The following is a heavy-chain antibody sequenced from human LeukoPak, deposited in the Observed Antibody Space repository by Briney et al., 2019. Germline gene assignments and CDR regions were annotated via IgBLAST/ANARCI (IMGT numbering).Heavy chain of an antibody. Sequence: GASVKVSCKASGGTFSSYAISWVRQAPGQGLEWMGGIIPIFGTANYAQKFQGRFTITADKSTSTAYMELSSLRSEDTAVYYCARGYCGGGSCYPFDYWGQGTLVTVSS. J-gene: IGHJ4*02. CDR1: GGTFSSYA. CDR2: IIPIFGTA. D-gene: IGHD2-15*01. V-gene: IGHV1-69*06. CDR3: ARGYCGGGSCYPFDY.